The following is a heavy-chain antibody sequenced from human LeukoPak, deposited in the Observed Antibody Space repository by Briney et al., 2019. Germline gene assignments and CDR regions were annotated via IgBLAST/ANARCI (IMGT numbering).Heavy chain of an antibody. Sequence: GGSLRLSCAASGFTFSSYSMNWVRQAPGKGLEWVSSISSSSSYIYYADSVKGRFTISRDISKNTLYLQMNSLRAEDTAVYYCARPYYYDSSGYGSWGKETLVTVSS. V-gene: IGHV3-21*04. CDR1: GFTFSSYS. CDR3: ARPYYYDSSGYGS. J-gene: IGHJ5*02. D-gene: IGHD3-22*01. CDR2: ISSSSSYI.